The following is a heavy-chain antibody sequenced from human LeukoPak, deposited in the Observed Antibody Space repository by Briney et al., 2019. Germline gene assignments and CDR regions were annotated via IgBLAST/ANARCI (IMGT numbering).Heavy chain of an antibody. CDR2: ISWHSENI. CDR3: VKDVCSSIDECNSVARTFDYYFDY. J-gene: IGHJ4*02. CDR1: GFTLDDYA. V-gene: IGHV3-9*01. D-gene: IGHD6-19*01. Sequence: GRSLRLSCAASGFTLDDYAMHWVRQAPGKGLEWVSGISWHSENIGYADSVKGRFTISRDNAKNSLYLQMNSLRAEDTALYYCVKDVCSSIDECNSVARTFDYYFDYWGQGALVTVSS.